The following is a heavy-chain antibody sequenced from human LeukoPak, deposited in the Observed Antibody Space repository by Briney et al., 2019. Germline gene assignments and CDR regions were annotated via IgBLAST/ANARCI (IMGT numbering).Heavy chain of an antibody. CDR3: ASHPTGTPPGGY. V-gene: IGHV1-69*05. Sequence: SVKVSCKASGYTFTSYGISWVRQAPGQGLEWMGGIIPIFGTANYAQKFQGRVTITTDESTSTAYMELSSLRSEDAAVYYCASHPTGTPPGGYWGQGTLITVSS. CDR2: IIPIFGTA. D-gene: IGHD1-1*01. CDR1: GYTFTSYG. J-gene: IGHJ4*02.